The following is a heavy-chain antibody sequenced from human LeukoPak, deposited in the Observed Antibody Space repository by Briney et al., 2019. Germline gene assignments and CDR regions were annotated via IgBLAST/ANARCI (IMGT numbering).Heavy chain of an antibody. Sequence: GGSLRLSCAASGFTFSSYAMSWVRQAPGKGLEWVSAISGSGGSTYYADSVKGRFTISRDNSKNALYLQMNSLRAEDTAVYYCAKAHESHIVATMDWGQGTLVTVSS. CDR3: AKAHESHIVATMD. D-gene: IGHD5-12*01. CDR2: ISGSGGST. J-gene: IGHJ4*02. V-gene: IGHV3-23*01. CDR1: GFTFSSYA.